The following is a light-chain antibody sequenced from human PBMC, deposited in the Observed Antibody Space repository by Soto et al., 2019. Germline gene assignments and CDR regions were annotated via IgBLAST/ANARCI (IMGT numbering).Light chain of an antibody. CDR2: DAS. Sequence: EIVLTQSPATLSLSPGERAALSCRASQSVGRSLAWYQQKPGQAPRLLIYDASTRATGIPARFSGSGSGTEFTLTINSLQSEDFAVYYCQQYNNWPRTFGQGTKVDIK. CDR1: QSVGRS. V-gene: IGKV3-15*01. CDR3: QQYNNWPRT. J-gene: IGKJ1*01.